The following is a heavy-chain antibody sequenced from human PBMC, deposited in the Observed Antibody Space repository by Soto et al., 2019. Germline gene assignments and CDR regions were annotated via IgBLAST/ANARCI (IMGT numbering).Heavy chain of an antibody. CDR3: ARGQRVSDWLDX. D-gene: IGHD2-2*01. CDR1: GGTISGYY. Sequence: SETLSLTCSVSGGTISGYYWTWIRQPAGKGLEWIGRIYSSGNTKYNPSLQSRVTMSLDTSNNKFSLRLTSVTAADTDVYYCARGQRVSDWLDXWGQGTLVTVSX. CDR2: IYSSGNT. V-gene: IGHV4-4*07. J-gene: IGHJ5*02.